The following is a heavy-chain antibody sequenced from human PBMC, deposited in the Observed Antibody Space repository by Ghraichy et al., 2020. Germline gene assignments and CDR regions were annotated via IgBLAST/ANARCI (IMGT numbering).Heavy chain of an antibody. J-gene: IGHJ4*02. CDR1: GFTFSSYW. Sequence: GESLNISCAASGFTFSSYWMSWVRQAPGKGLEWVANIEQDGSEKYYVDSVEGRFTISRDNAKNSLYLQMNSLRAEDTAVFYCARGQRGKDVSGSSGWYGYWGQGTLVTVSS. D-gene: IGHD6-19*01. V-gene: IGHV3-7*04. CDR3: ARGQRGKDVSGSSGWYGY. CDR2: IEQDGSEK.